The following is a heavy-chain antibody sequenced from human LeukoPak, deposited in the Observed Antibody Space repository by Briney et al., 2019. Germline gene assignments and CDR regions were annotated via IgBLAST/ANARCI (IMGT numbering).Heavy chain of an antibody. CDR3: ARDRGSWSQYGMDV. CDR2: IYSGGST. D-gene: IGHD6-13*01. J-gene: IGHJ6*02. CDR1: GFTVSNNY. V-gene: IGHV3-53*01. Sequence: GGSLRLSCAASGFTVSNNYMSWVRQGPGRGLEWVSVIYSGGSTYYADSVRGRFTISRDTSKNALYLQMNSLRAEDTAVYYCARDRGSWSQYGMDVWGQGTTVTVSS.